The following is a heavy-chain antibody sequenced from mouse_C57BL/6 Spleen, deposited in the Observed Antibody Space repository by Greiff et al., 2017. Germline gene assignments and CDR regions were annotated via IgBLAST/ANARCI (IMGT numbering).Heavy chain of an antibody. CDR1: GYTFTTYP. Sequence: VQLQQSGAEQVKPGASVKMSCKASGYTFTTYPIEWMKQNHGKSLEWIGNFHPYNDDTKYNEKFKGKATLTVEKSSSTVYLELSRLTSDDSAVYYCAMIYYGIYYAMDYWGQGTSVTVSS. CDR2: FHPYNDDT. D-gene: IGHD2-1*01. J-gene: IGHJ4*01. CDR3: AMIYYGIYYAMDY. V-gene: IGHV1-47*01.